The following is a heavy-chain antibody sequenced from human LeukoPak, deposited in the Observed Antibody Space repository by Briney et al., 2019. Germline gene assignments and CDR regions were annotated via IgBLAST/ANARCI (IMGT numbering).Heavy chain of an antibody. CDR2: ITLSSTTI. D-gene: IGHD3-10*01. V-gene: IGHV3-48*01. CDR1: GCTFSNYN. CDR3: VRQYYYGSGRYLWAPDY. J-gene: IGHJ4*02. Sequence: GGSLRLSCAASGCTFSNYNMNWVRQAPAKGLELLSYITLSSTTIYYADSVKGPFTVSRDNAKNSLYLQMTSLRAEDTAVYYCVRQYYYGSGRYLWAPDYWGQGTLVTVSS.